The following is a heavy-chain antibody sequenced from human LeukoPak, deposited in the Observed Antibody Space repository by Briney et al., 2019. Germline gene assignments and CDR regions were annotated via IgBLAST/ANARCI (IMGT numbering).Heavy chain of an antibody. Sequence: GGSLRLSCAASGFTVSSNYMSWVRQAPGKGLEWVSVIYSGDSTYYADSVKGRFTISRDNSKNTLYLQMNSLRAEDTAVYYCAREVYGEHFDYWGQGTLVTVSS. V-gene: IGHV3-66*01. D-gene: IGHD4-17*01. CDR2: IYSGDST. J-gene: IGHJ4*02. CDR3: AREVYGEHFDY. CDR1: GFTVSSNY.